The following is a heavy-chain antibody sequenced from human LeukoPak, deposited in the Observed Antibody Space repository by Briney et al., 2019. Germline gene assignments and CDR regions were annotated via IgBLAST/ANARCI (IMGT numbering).Heavy chain of an antibody. J-gene: IGHJ4*02. V-gene: IGHV4-59*11. Sequence: SETLSLTCHVSGGSLSSHYWSCVRQSPEKGLEWVGQIYHTGSTPYHPSLRSRFAISVATSKNQFFLNVKSVTAADTAVYYCAREGRWGMKYVIDFWGQGTLVIVSS. CDR3: AREGRWGMKYVIDF. CDR1: GGSLSSHY. D-gene: IGHD4-23*01. CDR2: IYHTGST.